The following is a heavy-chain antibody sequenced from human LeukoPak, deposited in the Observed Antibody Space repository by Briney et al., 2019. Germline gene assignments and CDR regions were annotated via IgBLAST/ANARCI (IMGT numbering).Heavy chain of an antibody. CDR1: GGTFSSYA. Sequence: SVKVSCKASGGTFSSYAISWVRQAPGQGLEWMGGIIPIFGTANYAQKFQGRVTITADESTSTAYRELSSLRSEDTAVYCCARAETDYGDYGFDYWGQGTLVTASS. V-gene: IGHV1-69*13. CDR2: IIPIFGTA. J-gene: IGHJ4*02. CDR3: ARAETDYGDYGFDY. D-gene: IGHD4-17*01.